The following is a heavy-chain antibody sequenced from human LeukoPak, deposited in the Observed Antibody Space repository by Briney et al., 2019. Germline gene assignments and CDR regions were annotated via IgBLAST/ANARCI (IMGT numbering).Heavy chain of an antibody. V-gene: IGHV3-66*01. CDR2: IYSSGST. J-gene: IGHJ4*02. D-gene: IGHD3-10*01. Sequence: GGSLRLSCAASGFTVSSNYMSWVRQAPGKGLAWVSVIYSSGSTYYADSVKGRFTISRDNSKNTLYLQMNSLRAEDTAVYYCARDRADYGSGSYDYWGQGTLVTVSS. CDR1: GFTVSSNY. CDR3: ARDRADYGSGSYDY.